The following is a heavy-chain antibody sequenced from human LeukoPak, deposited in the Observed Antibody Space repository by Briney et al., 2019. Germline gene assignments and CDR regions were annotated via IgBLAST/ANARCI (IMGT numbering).Heavy chain of an antibody. CDR2: IYYSGST. V-gene: IGHV4-59*08. D-gene: IGHD2-21*02. CDR1: GGSISSYY. Sequence: SETLSLTCTVSGGSISSYYWSWIRRPPGKGLEWIGYIYYSGSTNYNPSLKSRVTISVDTSKNQFSLKLSSVTAADTAVYYCARRVAVTARYYFDYWGQGTLVTVS. J-gene: IGHJ4*02. CDR3: ARRVAVTARYYFDY.